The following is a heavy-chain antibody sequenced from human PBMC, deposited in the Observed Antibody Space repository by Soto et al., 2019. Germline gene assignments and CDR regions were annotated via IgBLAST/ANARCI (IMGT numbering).Heavy chain of an antibody. D-gene: IGHD2-2*01. CDR1: GFTFSSYI. V-gene: IGHV3-21*01. CDR3: ARDLGYCSSTSCYGWTWGETYYYYYGMDV. J-gene: IGHJ6*02. CDR2: ISSRSSDI. Sequence: EVQLVETGGGLVKPGGSLRLSCAASGFTFSSYIMNWVRQASGKGLEWVSSISSRSSDIYYADSVKGRFTISRDNAKNSLYLQMNSLRAEDTAVYYCARDLGYCSSTSCYGWTWGETYYYYYGMDVWGQGTTVTVSS.